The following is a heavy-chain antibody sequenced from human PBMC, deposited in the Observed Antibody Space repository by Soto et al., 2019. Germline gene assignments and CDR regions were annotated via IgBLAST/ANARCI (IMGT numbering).Heavy chain of an antibody. Sequence: ESGGGVVQPGRSLRLSCAASGFTFSSYGMHWVRQAPGKGLEWVAVIWYDGSNKYYADSVKGRFTISRDNSKNTLYLQMNSLSAEDTAVYYCARIMCGGDCYDFDYWGQGTLVTVSS. CDR3: ARIMCGGDCYDFDY. V-gene: IGHV3-33*01. CDR2: IWYDGSNK. J-gene: IGHJ4*02. CDR1: GFTFSSYG. D-gene: IGHD2-21*02.